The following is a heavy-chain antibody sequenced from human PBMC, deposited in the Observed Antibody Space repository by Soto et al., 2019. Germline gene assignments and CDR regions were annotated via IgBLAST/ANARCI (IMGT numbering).Heavy chain of an antibody. V-gene: IGHV4-39*01. CDR1: GDSIISSDFY. CDR3: SRHSLALRKNNWFDP. Sequence: SETLSLTCTVSGDSIISSDFYWGWVRQPPGKGLEWIGSIFYLGSSYYNPSLKSRVTMSVDTSKNQFSLRLRSVTAADTALYFCSRHSLALRKNNWFDPWGQGIMVTVSS. J-gene: IGHJ5*02. CDR2: IFYLGSS. D-gene: IGHD3-3*02.